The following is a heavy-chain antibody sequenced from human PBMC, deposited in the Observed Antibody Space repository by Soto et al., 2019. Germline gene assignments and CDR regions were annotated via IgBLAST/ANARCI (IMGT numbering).Heavy chain of an antibody. CDR3: ARHDFNWGFDY. Sequence: QLQLQESGPGLVKPSETLSLTCTVSGGSISSSSYYWGWIRQPPGKGLEWIGSIYYSGSTYYNPSLKSRVTISVDTSKNQFSLKLSSVTAADTAVYYCARHDFNWGFDYWGQGTLVTVSS. CDR2: IYYSGST. V-gene: IGHV4-39*01. J-gene: IGHJ4*02. D-gene: IGHD7-27*01. CDR1: GGSISSSSYY.